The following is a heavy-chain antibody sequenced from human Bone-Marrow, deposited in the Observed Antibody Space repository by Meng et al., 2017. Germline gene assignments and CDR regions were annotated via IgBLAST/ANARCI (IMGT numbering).Heavy chain of an antibody. Sequence: SETLSLTCTVSGGSISSYYWSWIRQPAGKGLEWIGRIYTSGSTNYNPSLKSRVTMSVDTSKNQFSLKLSSVTAADTAVYYCARAPRGRWFGELKDYYFDYWVQGTLVTVS. V-gene: IGHV4-4*07. J-gene: IGHJ4*02. CDR2: IYTSGST. CDR3: ARAPRGRWFGELKDYYFDY. D-gene: IGHD3-10*01. CDR1: GGSISSYY.